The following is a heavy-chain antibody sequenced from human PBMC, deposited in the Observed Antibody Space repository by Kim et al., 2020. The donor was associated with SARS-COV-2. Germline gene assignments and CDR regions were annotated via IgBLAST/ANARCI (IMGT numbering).Heavy chain of an antibody. Sequence: PSLKSRVTLSVDTSKNQFALKLSSVTAADTAVYYCARGVHCSGGSCYIGYWGQGTLVTVSS. V-gene: IGHV4-39*01. D-gene: IGHD2-15*01. CDR3: ARGVHCSGGSCYIGY. J-gene: IGHJ4*02.